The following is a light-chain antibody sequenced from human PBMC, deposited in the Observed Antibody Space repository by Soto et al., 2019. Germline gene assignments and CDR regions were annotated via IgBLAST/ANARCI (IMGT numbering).Light chain of an antibody. CDR3: QQYNNWPFS. J-gene: IGKJ5*01. Sequence: DIVLTQSPATLSVSPGERATLSCRASQSVSIRLAWYQQRPGQGPRLLIYDTSIRATGVPARFSGTGSETDFTLTISGLQSEDSAVYFCQQYNNWPFSFGQGTRLEIK. V-gene: IGKV3-15*01. CDR1: QSVSIR. CDR2: DTS.